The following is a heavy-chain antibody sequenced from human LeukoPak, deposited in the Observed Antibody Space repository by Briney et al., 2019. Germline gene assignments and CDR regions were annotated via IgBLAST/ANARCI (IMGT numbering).Heavy chain of an antibody. Sequence: GGSLRLSCAASGFTFSSYWMHWVRQAPGKGLVWVSRINSDGSRTIYADSVKGRFTISRDNAKNTLYLQMNSLRAEDTAVYYCAGECGGPTGKPYDSSGYPFDYWGQGTLVTVSS. D-gene: IGHD3-22*01. V-gene: IGHV3-74*01. CDR3: AGECGGPTGKPYDSSGYPFDY. J-gene: IGHJ4*02. CDR1: GFTFSSYW. CDR2: INSDGSRT.